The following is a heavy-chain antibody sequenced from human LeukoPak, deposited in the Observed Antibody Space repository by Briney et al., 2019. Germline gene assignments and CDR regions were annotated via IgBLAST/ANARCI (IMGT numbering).Heavy chain of an antibody. V-gene: IGHV1-69*05. D-gene: IGHD1-7*01. CDR1: GGTFSSYA. CDR2: IIPIFGTA. CDR3: ARVTGTHNWFDP. J-gene: IGHJ5*02. Sequence: SVKVSCKASGGTFSSYAISWVRQAPGQGLEWMGGIIPIFGTANYAQKFQGRVTITTDESTSTAHMELSSLRSEDTAVYYCARVTGTHNWFDPWGQGTLVTVSS.